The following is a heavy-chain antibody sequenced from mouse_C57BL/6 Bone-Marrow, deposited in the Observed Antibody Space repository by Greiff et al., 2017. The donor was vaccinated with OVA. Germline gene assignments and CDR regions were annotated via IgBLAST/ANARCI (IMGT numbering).Heavy chain of an antibody. CDR1: GYAFTNYL. V-gene: IGHV1-54*01. CDR2: LNPGSGGT. D-gene: IGHD3-2*02. J-gene: IGHJ3*01. CDR3: ARWAQAFAY. Sequence: VQLQQSGAELVRPGTSVKVSCKASGYAFTNYLIEWVKQRPGQGLEWIGVLNPGSGGTNYNEKFKGKATLTADKSSSTDYMQLSSLTSEDSAVYFCARWAQAFAYWGQGTLVTVSA.